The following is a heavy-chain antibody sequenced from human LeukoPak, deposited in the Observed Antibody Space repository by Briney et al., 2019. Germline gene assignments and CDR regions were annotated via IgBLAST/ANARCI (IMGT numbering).Heavy chain of an antibody. V-gene: IGHV4-39*01. J-gene: IGHJ6*02. Sequence: PSETLSLTCTVSGGSISSSSYYWGWIRQPPGKGLEWIGSIYYSGSTYYNPSLKSRVTISVDTSKNQFSLKLSSVTAADTAVYYCARQVPAAMYYYYGMDVWGQGTTVTVSS. CDR1: GGSISSSSYY. D-gene: IGHD2-2*01. CDR3: ARQVPAAMYYYYGMDV. CDR2: IYYSGST.